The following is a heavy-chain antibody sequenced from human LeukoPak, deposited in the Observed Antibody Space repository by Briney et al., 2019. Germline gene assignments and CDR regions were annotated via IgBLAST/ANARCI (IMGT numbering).Heavy chain of an antibody. CDR1: GFTFSDYY. J-gene: IGHJ4*02. Sequence: PGGSLRLSCVASGFTFSDYYMSWIRQAPGKGLEWVSYISSSSSYTNYADSVKGRFTISRDNAKNSLYLQMNSLRAEDTAVYYCARLIIVATNFDYWGQGTLVTVSS. V-gene: IGHV3-11*06. CDR2: ISSSSSYT. D-gene: IGHD3-16*01. CDR3: ARLIIVATNFDY.